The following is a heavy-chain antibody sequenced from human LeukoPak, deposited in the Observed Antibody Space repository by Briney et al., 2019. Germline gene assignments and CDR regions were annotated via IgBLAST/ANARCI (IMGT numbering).Heavy chain of an antibody. Sequence: GGSLRLSCAASGFTFSSYWMNWVRQAPGKGLEWVANVKQDGSEKDYVDSVKGRFTISRDNAKNSLYLQMNSLRAEDTAVYYCARVSSLAVAGFFDYWGQGILVTVSS. CDR1: GFTFSSYW. J-gene: IGHJ4*02. CDR2: VKQDGSEK. D-gene: IGHD6-19*01. V-gene: IGHV3-7*01. CDR3: ARVSSLAVAGFFDY.